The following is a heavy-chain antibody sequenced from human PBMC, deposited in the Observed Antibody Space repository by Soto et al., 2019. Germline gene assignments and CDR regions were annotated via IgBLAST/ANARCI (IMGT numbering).Heavy chain of an antibody. J-gene: IGHJ4*02. CDR3: AKDGDAAAAGYYFDY. CDR1: GFTFSSYG. D-gene: IGHD6-13*01. V-gene: IGHV3-30*18. Sequence: GGSLRLSCAASGFTFSSYGMHWVRQAPGKGLEWVAVISYNGNDKYHADSVKGRFTVSRDNSKNTLYLQMNSLRPEDTAVYHCAKDGDAAAAGYYFDYWGQGTLVTVSS. CDR2: ISYNGNDK.